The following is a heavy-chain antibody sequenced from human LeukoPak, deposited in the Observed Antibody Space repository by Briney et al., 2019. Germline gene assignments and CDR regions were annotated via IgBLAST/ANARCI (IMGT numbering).Heavy chain of an antibody. J-gene: IGHJ4*02. Sequence: PGGSLRLFCAASGFAFNGYGMSWVRQAPGKGLEWVSAITGSGGTTYYADSVMGRFTISRDNSKNTLYLQMNSLRAEDTAVYYCARGFTELWFGELLLPFDYWGQGTLVTVSS. CDR2: ITGSGGTT. CDR3: ARGFTELWFGELLLPFDY. V-gene: IGHV3-23*01. CDR1: GFAFNGYG. D-gene: IGHD3-10*01.